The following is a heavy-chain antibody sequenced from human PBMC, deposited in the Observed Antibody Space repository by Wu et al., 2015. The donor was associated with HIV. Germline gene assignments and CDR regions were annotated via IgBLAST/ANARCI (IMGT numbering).Heavy chain of an antibody. CDR3: ARELEDPTIMVRAGFDP. CDR2: TTPMFGST. CDR1: GGTFTKYD. V-gene: IGHV1-69*05. J-gene: IGHJ5*02. Sequence: QVHLVQSGAEVKKPGSSVKVSCKASGGTFTKYDINWVRQAPGKGLEWMGGTTPMFGSTNYAQKFQGRVTITSDVYTSTVYLELSSLRSEDTAIYYCARELEDPTIMVRAGFDPWGQGTLVTVSS. D-gene: IGHD3-10*01.